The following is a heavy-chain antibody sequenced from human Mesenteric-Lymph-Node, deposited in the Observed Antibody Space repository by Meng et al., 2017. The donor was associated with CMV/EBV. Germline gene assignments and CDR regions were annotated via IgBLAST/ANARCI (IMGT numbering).Heavy chain of an antibody. Sequence: ASVKVSCKTSGYTFANYGISWVRQAPGQGLEWMGWISDYNGNTNYAQKFRGRVSMTRDTSTATAYLELRSLRSDDTAVYYCARDGADCPATSCSIDFWGQGTQVTVSS. J-gene: IGHJ4*02. CDR3: ARDGADCPATSCSIDF. D-gene: IGHD2-2*01. CDR1: GYTFANYG. V-gene: IGHV1-18*01. CDR2: ISDYNGNT.